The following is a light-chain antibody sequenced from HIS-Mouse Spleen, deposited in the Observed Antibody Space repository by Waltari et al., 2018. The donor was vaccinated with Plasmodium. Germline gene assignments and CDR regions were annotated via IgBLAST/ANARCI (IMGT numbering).Light chain of an antibody. V-gene: IGKV3-20*01. Sequence: EIVLTQSPGTLSLSPGERATLSCRASQSVSSSYLAWYQQKPVQAPRLLSYGASSRATGIPDRVSGSGSGTDFTLTISRLEPEDFAVYYCQQYGSTPAWTFGQGTKVEIK. CDR1: QSVSSSY. J-gene: IGKJ1*01. CDR2: GAS. CDR3: QQYGSTPAWT.